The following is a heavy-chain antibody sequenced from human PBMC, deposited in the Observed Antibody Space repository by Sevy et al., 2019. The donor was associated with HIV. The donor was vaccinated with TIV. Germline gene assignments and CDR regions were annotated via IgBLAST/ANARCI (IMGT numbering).Heavy chain of an antibody. CDR2: ICTSGSSI. CDR3: ARVESWFGDPKNDAFDV. CDR1: GFTFSSHE. J-gene: IGHJ3*01. Sequence: GGSLRLSCAVSGFTFSSHEMNRVRQAPGKGLEWVSYICTSGSSIYYTDSVKGRFTISRDNAKNSLYLQMNSLRVEDTAIYYCARVESWFGDPKNDAFDVWGQGTMVTVSS. V-gene: IGHV3-48*03. D-gene: IGHD3-10*01.